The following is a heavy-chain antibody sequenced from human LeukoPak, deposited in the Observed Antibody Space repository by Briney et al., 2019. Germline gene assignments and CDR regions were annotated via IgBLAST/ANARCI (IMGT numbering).Heavy chain of an antibody. D-gene: IGHD6-13*01. Sequence: ASVKVSCKASGYTFTSYYMHWVRQAPGQGLEWMGIINPSGGSTTYAQKFQGRVTMTRDTSTSTVYMELSSLRSEDTAVYYCARDSVAAAAYNWFDPWGQETLVTVSS. J-gene: IGHJ5*02. V-gene: IGHV1-46*01. CDR2: INPSGGST. CDR1: GYTFTSYY. CDR3: ARDSVAAAAYNWFDP.